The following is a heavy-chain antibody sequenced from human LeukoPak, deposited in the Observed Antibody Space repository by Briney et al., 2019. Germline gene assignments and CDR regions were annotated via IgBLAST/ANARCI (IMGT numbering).Heavy chain of an antibody. D-gene: IGHD3-22*01. CDR2: ISAYTGNT. Sequence: GASVKVSCKASGYTFTTYGISWVRQAPGQGLEWMGWISAYTGNTNYAQKLQGRVTMTTDTSTSTAYMELRSLRSDDTAVYYCARGSDYYDSSGYHTEGFDYWGEGTLVTVSS. J-gene: IGHJ4*02. CDR1: GYTFTTYG. CDR3: ARGSDYYDSSGYHTEGFDY. V-gene: IGHV1-18*01.